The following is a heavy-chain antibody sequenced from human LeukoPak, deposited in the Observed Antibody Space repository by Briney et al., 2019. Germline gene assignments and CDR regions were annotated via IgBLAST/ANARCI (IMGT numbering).Heavy chain of an antibody. Sequence: ASVTVSCKASGYTFTGYYMHWVRQAPGQGLEWMRWINPNSGGTNYAQKFQGRVTMTRDTSISTAYMELSRLRSDDTAVYYCARDRVGANPVDYWGQGTLVTVSS. J-gene: IGHJ4*02. V-gene: IGHV1-2*02. CDR2: INPNSGGT. CDR1: GYTFTGYY. CDR3: ARDRVGANPVDY. D-gene: IGHD1-26*01.